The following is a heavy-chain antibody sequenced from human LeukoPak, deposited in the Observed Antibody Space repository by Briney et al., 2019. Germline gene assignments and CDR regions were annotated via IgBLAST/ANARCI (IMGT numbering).Heavy chain of an antibody. V-gene: IGHV3-30*02. CDR1: GFTFSNFD. Sequence: GGSLRLSCAASGFTFSNFDMHWVRQAPGKGLEWVAFIQYSGSKKYYVDSVEGRLTISRDNSKNTLYVQMNSLRTEDTAVYYCAKGGRHGHSSYERGYFDFWGQGTLVTVPS. CDR2: IQYSGSKK. D-gene: IGHD2-15*01. J-gene: IGHJ4*02. CDR3: AKGGRHGHSSYERGYFDF.